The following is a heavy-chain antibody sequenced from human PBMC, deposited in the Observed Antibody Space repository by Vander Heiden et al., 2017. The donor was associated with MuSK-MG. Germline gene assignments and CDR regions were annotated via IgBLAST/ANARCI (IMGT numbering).Heavy chain of an antibody. CDR2: IYTSGST. Sequence: QVQLQESGPGLVKPSETLSLTCTVSGGSIRSYYWSWIRQPAGKGLEWIGRIYTSGSTNYNPSLKSRVTMSVDTPKNQFSLKLSSVTAADTAVYYCARVLAPHYYYYYYMDVWGKGTTVTVSS. CDR1: GGSIRSYY. J-gene: IGHJ6*03. V-gene: IGHV4-4*07. CDR3: ARVLAPHYYYYYYMDV. D-gene: IGHD6-6*01.